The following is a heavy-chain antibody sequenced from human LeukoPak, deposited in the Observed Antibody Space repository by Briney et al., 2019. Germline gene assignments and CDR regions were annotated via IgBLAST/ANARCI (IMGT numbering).Heavy chain of an antibody. J-gene: IGHJ4*02. Sequence: GASLKISCKGSGSSFSSYWIGWVRQMPGKGLEWMGIIYPGDSNTRYSPSFQGQVTISADKSISTAYLQWSSLKASDAAMYYCARFLYASGRIFDFWGQGTLVTVSS. V-gene: IGHV5-51*01. CDR1: GSSFSSYW. CDR2: IYPGDSNT. D-gene: IGHD3-10*01. CDR3: ARFLYASGRIFDF.